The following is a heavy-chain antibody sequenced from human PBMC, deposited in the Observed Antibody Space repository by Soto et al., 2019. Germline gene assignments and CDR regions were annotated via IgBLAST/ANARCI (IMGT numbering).Heavy chain of an antibody. Sequence: ASVTVSCKDSGYTFTGYYMHWVRQAPGQGLEWMGWINPNSGGTNYAQKFQGWVTMTRDTSKNQFSLKLSSVTAADTAVYYCARDRLATNDYYYYYMDVWGKGTTVTVSS. CDR2: INPNSGGT. V-gene: IGHV1-2*04. CDR1: GYTFTGYY. D-gene: IGHD5-12*01. CDR3: ARDRLATNDYYYYYMDV. J-gene: IGHJ6*03.